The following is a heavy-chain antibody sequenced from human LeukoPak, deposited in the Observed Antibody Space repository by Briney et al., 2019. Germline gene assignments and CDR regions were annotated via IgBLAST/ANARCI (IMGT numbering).Heavy chain of an antibody. CDR2: ISYDGSNK. CDR3: ARGTIWSYDYGDQQGDY. CDR1: GFTFSSYA. J-gene: IGHJ4*02. D-gene: IGHD4-17*01. Sequence: PGGSLRLSCAASGFTFSSYAMHWVRQAPGKGLEWVAVISYDGSNKYYADPVKGRFTISRDNSKNTLYLQMNSLRAEDTAVYYRARGTIWSYDYGDQQGDYWGQGTLVTVSS. V-gene: IGHV3-30-3*01.